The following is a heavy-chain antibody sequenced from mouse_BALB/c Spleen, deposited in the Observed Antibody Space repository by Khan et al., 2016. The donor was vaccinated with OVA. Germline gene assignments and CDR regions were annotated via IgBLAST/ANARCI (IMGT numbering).Heavy chain of an antibody. CDR3: ARNYGYMDY. Sequence: EVQLQESGPGLVKPSQSLSLTCTVTGYSITSDCAWNWIRQFPGNKLEWMGYITYSGSTSYNPSLKSRISITRDTSNNQFFLQLNSVTTEDTATFYGARNYGYMDYWGPGTSVTVSS. D-gene: IGHD1-2*01. J-gene: IGHJ4*01. CDR1: GYSITSDCA. V-gene: IGHV3-2*02. CDR2: ITYSGST.